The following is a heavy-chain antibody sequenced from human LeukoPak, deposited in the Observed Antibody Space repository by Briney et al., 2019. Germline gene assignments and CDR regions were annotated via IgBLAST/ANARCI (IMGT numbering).Heavy chain of an antibody. CDR2: IFPGDSDT. CDR1: GYSFTSYW. Sequence: EPLKISCKGSGYSFTSYWIGWVRQMPGKGLEWMGIIFPGDSDTRYSPSFQGQVTISADKSISTAYLQWSSLKASDTAMYYCARRDYYDSSGYYEYFQHWGQRTLVTVPS. V-gene: IGHV5-51*01. CDR3: ARRDYYDSSGYYEYFQH. J-gene: IGHJ1*01. D-gene: IGHD3-22*01.